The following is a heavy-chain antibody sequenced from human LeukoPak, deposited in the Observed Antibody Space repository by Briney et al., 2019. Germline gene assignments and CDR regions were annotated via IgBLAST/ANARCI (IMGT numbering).Heavy chain of an antibody. CDR2: ISYDGSNK. Sequence: PGGSLRLSCAASGFTFSSYAMHWVRQAPGKGLEWVAVISYDGSNKYYADSVKGRFTISRDNSKNTLYLQMNSLRAEDTAVYYCAGEMGLWGQGTLVTVSS. D-gene: IGHD5-24*01. V-gene: IGHV3-30-3*01. J-gene: IGHJ4*01. CDR3: AGEMGL. CDR1: GFTFSSYA.